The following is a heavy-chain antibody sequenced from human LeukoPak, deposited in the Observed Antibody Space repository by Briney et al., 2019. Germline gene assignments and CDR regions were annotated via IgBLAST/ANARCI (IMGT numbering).Heavy chain of an antibody. CDR1: GFTLRHYY. V-gene: IGHV3-11*01. J-gene: IGHJ5*01. CDR3: ARDLRYDYNWFDS. CDR2: MSSRGSTI. D-gene: IGHD3-16*01. Sequence: GGPLRLSCAASGFTLRHYYMSWLRQAPGKGLEWVSYMSSRGSTIYYADCVKGRLTIPRDNAKNSLYLQMNSLRAEDTAVYYCARDLRYDYNWFDSWGQGTLVTVSS.